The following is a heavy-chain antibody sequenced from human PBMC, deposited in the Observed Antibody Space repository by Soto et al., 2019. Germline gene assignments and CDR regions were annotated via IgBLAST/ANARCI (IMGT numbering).Heavy chain of an antibody. J-gene: IGHJ6*02. CDR1: GYTFTGYY. D-gene: IGHD1-26*01. CDR2: INPNSGGT. V-gene: IGHV1-2*04. Sequence: ASVKVSCKASGYTFTGYYMHWVRQAPGQGLEWMGWINPNSGGTNYAQKFQGWVTMTRDTSISTAYMELSRLRSDDTAVYYCAISSGSPSYYYYGMDVWGQGTTVTVSS. CDR3: AISSGSPSYYYYGMDV.